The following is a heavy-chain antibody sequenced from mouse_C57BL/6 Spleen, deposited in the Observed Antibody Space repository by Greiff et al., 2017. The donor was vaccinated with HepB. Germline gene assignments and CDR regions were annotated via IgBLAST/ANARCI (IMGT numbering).Heavy chain of an antibody. CDR3: AGGSSYHFDY. D-gene: IGHD1-1*01. CDR2: INPNNGGT. Sequence: EVQLQQSGPELVKPGASVKISCKASGYTFTDYYMNWVKQSHGKSLEWIGDINPNNGGTSYNQKFKGKATLTVDKSSSTAYMELRSLTSEDSAVYYCAGGSSYHFDYWGQGTTLTVSS. CDR1: GYTFTDYY. V-gene: IGHV1-26*01. J-gene: IGHJ2*01.